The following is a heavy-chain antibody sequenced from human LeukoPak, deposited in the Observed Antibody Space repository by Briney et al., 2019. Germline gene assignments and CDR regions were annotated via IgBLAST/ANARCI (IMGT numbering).Heavy chain of an antibody. D-gene: IGHD3-22*01. Sequence: SETLSLTCTVSGGSISSYYWSWIRQPPGKGLEWIGYISYSGSTNCNPPLKSRVTISVDTSKNQFSLKLSSVTAADTAVYYCARHYYDSSAAFDYWGQGTLVTVSS. J-gene: IGHJ4*02. CDR1: GGSISSYY. CDR3: ARHYYDSSAAFDY. V-gene: IGHV4-59*08. CDR2: ISYSGST.